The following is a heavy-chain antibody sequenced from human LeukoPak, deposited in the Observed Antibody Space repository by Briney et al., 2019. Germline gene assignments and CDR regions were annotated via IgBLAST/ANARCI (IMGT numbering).Heavy chain of an antibody. CDR1: GFTFSSYS. CDR2: VFDSGGT. J-gene: IGHJ4*02. D-gene: IGHD6-13*01. V-gene: IGHV4-59*01. Sequence: GSLRLSCAASGFTFSSYSMNWIRQPPGKGLEWIGYVFDSGGTNYNPSLKSRVTISVDTSKKQFSLKLSSVTAADTAVYYCARGYSSSWNYFDYWGQGTLVTVSS. CDR3: ARGYSSSWNYFDY.